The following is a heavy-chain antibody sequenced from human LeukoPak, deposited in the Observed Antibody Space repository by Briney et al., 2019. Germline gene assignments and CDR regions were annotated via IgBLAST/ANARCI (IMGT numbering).Heavy chain of an antibody. D-gene: IGHD3-22*01. J-gene: IGHJ4*02. CDR1: GFPFSSYA. CDR2: ISYDGSNK. V-gene: IGHV3-30*18. Sequence: GGSLRLSCAASGFPFSSYAMNWVRQAPGKGLEWVAVISYDGSNKYYADSVKGRFTISRDNSKNTLYLQMNSLRAEDTAVYYCAKDPYYYDSSGYYLNWGQGTLVTVSS. CDR3: AKDPYYYDSSGYYLN.